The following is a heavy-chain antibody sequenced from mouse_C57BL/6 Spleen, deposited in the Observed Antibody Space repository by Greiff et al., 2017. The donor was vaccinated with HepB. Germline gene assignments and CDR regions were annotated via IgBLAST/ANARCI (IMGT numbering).Heavy chain of an antibody. CDR2: LDPSDSYT. V-gene: IGHV1-69*01. CDR3: ARRNDGSRTRYFDV. D-gene: IGHD1-1*01. J-gene: IGHJ1*03. CDR1: GYTFTSYW. Sequence: QVQLQQPGAELVMPGASVKLSCKASGYTFTSYWMHWVKQRPGQGLEWIGELDPSDSYTNYNQKFKGKSTLTVDKSSSTAYMQLSSLTSEDSAVYYCARRNDGSRTRYFDVWGTGTTVTVSS.